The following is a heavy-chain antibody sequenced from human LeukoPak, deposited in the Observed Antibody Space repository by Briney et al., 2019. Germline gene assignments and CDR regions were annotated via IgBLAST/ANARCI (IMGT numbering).Heavy chain of an antibody. CDR3: AKDQSGYYRPFDY. Sequence: GGPLRLSCAASGFTFSGYAMSWVRQAPGKGLEWVSAISGSGSNTYYADSVKGRFTISRDNSRNTLYLQMNSLGAEDSAVYYCAKDQSGYYRPFDYWGQGTLVTVSS. J-gene: IGHJ4*02. D-gene: IGHD3-22*01. CDR1: GFTFSGYA. CDR2: ISGSGSNT. V-gene: IGHV3-23*01.